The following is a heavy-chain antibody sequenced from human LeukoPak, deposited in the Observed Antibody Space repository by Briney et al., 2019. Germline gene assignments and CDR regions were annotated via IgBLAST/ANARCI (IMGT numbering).Heavy chain of an antibody. CDR2: IKQDGSEK. D-gene: IGHD3-10*01. V-gene: IGHV3-7*01. Sequence: PGGSLRLSCAASGFTFSSYWMSWVRQAPGKGLEWVANIKQDGSEKYYVDSVKGRFTISRDNAKTSLFLQMNSLRAEDTAIYYCVSAIRGSPIDYWGQGTLVSVPS. J-gene: IGHJ4*02. CDR3: VSAIRGSPIDY. CDR1: GFTFSSYW.